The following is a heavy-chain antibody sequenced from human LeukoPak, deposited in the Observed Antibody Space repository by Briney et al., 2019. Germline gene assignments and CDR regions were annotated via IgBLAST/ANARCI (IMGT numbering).Heavy chain of an antibody. D-gene: IGHD4-17*01. Sequence: ASVKVSCKAPGGTFSSYAISWVRQAPGQGLEWMGGIIPIFGTANYAQKFQGRVTITADESTSTAYMELSSLRSEDTAVYYCASGDVTVTNNFDLWGQGTLVTVSS. CDR2: IIPIFGTA. J-gene: IGHJ4*02. V-gene: IGHV1-69*13. CDR3: ASGDVTVTNNFDL. CDR1: GGTFSSYA.